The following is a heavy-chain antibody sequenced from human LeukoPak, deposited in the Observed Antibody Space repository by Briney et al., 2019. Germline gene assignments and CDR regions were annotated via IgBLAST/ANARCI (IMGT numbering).Heavy chain of an antibody. J-gene: IGHJ5*02. Sequence: ASVKVSCKASGYTFTSYYMHWVRQAPGQGLEWMGIINPSGGSTSYAQKFQGRVTITADESTSTAYMELSSLRSEDTAVYYCARDPLSSGWYFGNWFDPWGQGTLVTVSS. D-gene: IGHD6-19*01. V-gene: IGHV1-46*01. CDR1: GYTFTSYY. CDR3: ARDPLSSGWYFGNWFDP. CDR2: INPSGGST.